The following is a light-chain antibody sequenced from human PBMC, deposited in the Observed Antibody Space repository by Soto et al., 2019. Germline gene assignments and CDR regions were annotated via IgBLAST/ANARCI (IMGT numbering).Light chain of an antibody. CDR1: QSVSSN. J-gene: IGKJ1*01. V-gene: IGKV3-15*01. Sequence: ELVLTQSPATLSVSPGERATLSCRASQSVSSNLAWYQQKPGQAPRLLIYGASTRATAIPARFSGSGSGTEFTLPISSLQSEDFAVYFCQQYNNWPPWTVGQGTKVDIK. CDR3: QQYNNWPPWT. CDR2: GAS.